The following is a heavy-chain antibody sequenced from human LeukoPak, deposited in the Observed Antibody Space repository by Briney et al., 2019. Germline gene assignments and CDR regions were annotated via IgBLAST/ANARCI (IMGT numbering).Heavy chain of an antibody. CDR1: GFTFSSYW. V-gene: IGHV3-7*01. CDR2: IKQDGGVK. D-gene: IGHD6-19*01. CDR3: ARGQGLAS. J-gene: IGHJ5*02. Sequence: PGGSLRLSCAASGFTFSSYWMTWVRQAPGKGLEWVANIKQDGGVKYYVDSVKGRFTISRDNAKNSLYLQMNSLRVEDTAVYYCARGQGLASWGQATLVTVSS.